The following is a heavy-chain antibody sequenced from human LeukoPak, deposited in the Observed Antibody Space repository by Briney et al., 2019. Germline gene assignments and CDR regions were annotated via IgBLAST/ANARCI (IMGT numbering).Heavy chain of an antibody. V-gene: IGHV3-20*04. CDR2: INSNGGNT. CDR1: GFTFDDYG. Sequence: PGGSLRLSCAASGFTFDDYGMSWVRQAPGKGLEWVSGINSNGGNTGYADSVKGRFTISRDNAKNSLYLQMNSLSAEDTAVYYCARVPVQSYDYYMDVWGKGTTVTVSS. J-gene: IGHJ6*03. CDR3: ARVPVQSYDYYMDV.